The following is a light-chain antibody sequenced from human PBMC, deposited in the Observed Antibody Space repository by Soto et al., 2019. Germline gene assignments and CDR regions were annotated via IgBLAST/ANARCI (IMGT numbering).Light chain of an antibody. Sequence: DIQMTQSPSSLSASVGDRVTITCQASQDITNYLNWYLQKPGKAPKLLIYDSSNLETGVPSRFSGNGSGTDFTFTISSLQPEDVATYYCQQCDNLPLTFGGGTKVDNK. V-gene: IGKV1-33*01. CDR2: DSS. CDR1: QDITNY. CDR3: QQCDNLPLT. J-gene: IGKJ4*01.